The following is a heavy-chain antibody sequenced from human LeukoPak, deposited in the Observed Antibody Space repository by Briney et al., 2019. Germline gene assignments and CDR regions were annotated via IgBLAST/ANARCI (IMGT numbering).Heavy chain of an antibody. CDR2: ISGDGVST. CDR1: GLPIADSA. J-gene: IGHJ4*02. Sequence: GSLRLSCVASGLPIADSAMHWVRQAPGKGLEWVSLISGDGVSTLYADSVKGRFSISRDNSKNSLYLEMNSLRTEDAAMYYCAKESGKFDYWGQGTLVAVSS. CDR3: AKESGKFDY. V-gene: IGHV3-43*02.